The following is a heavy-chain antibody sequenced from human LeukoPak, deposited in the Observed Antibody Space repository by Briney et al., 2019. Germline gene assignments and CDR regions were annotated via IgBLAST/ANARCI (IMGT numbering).Heavy chain of an antibody. D-gene: IGHD3-3*01. CDR1: GGSFSGYY. J-gene: IGHJ6*03. CDR2: INHSGST. CDR3: ASTLYDFWSGYPPYYMDV. Sequence: PSETLSLTCAVYGGSFSGYYWSWIPQPPGKGLEWIGEINHSGSTNYNPSLKSRVTISVDTSKNQFSLKLSSVTAADTAVYYCASTLYDFWSGYPPYYMDVWGKGTTVTVSS. V-gene: IGHV4-34*01.